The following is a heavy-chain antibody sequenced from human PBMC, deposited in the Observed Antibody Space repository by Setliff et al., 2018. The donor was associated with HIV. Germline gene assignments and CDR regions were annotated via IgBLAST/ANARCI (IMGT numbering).Heavy chain of an antibody. CDR3: ATYADRESNRFDP. D-gene: IGHD3-10*01. V-gene: IGHV4-39*01. Sequence: SETLSLTCTVSRGSISSSTYYWGWIRQPPGKGLEWIGSIYYSGSTYYNPSLKSRVTISVETSKNQFSLKVSSVTAADTAVYYCATYADRESNRFDPWGQGILVTVSS. CDR1: RGSISSSTYY. J-gene: IGHJ5*02. CDR2: IYYSGST.